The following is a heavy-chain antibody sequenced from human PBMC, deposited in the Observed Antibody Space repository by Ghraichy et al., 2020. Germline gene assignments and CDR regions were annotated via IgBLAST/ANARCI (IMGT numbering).Heavy chain of an antibody. D-gene: IGHD6-13*01. CDR2: FDPEDGET. CDR1: GYTLTELS. J-gene: IGHJ6*02. V-gene: IGHV1-24*01. CDR3: ATVGDSSRSVYYYGMDV. Sequence: ASVKVSCKVSGYTLTELSMHWVRQAPGKGLEWMGGFDPEDGETIYAQKFQGRVTMTEDTSTDTAYMELSSLRSEDTAVYYCATVGDSSRSVYYYGMDVWGQGTTVTVSS.